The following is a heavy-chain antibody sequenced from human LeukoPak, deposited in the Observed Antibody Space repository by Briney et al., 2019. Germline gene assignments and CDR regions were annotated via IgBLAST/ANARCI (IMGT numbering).Heavy chain of an antibody. CDR2: IHTSGST. J-gene: IGHJ6*03. CDR1: GGSISSYY. CDR3: ARGDRGVYYYMDV. V-gene: IGHV4-4*07. Sequence: SETLSLTCTFSGGSISSYYWSWIRQPAGKGLEWIGRIHTSGSTNYNPSLKGRVTMSVDTSKNQFSLKLSSVTAADTAVYYCARGDRGVYYYMDVWGKGTTVTVSS. D-gene: IGHD2-15*01.